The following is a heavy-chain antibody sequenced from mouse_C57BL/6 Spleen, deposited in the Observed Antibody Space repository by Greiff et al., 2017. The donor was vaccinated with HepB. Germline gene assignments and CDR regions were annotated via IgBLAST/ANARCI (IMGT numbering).Heavy chain of an antibody. J-gene: IGHJ2*01. CDR1: GYTFTDYE. D-gene: IGHD4-1*01. CDR2: IDPETGGT. CDR3: TSGGTVFDY. Sequence: QVQLQQSGAELVRPGASVTLSCKASGYTFTDYEMHWVKQTPVHGLEWIGAIDPETGGTAYNQKFKGKAILTADKSSSTAYMELRSLTSEDSAVYYCTSGGTVFDYWGQGTTLTVSS. V-gene: IGHV1-15*01.